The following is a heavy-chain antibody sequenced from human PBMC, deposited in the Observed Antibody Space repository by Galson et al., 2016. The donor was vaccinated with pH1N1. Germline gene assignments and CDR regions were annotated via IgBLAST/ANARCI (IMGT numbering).Heavy chain of an antibody. CDR3: ASGDSTSFDY. V-gene: IGHV3-48*04. CDR1: GFAFGEYS. Sequence: SLRLSCAASGFAFGEYSVNWVRQTPGKRLEWLAYMNINGNTMYYADSVKGRFTMSRDNAKNLLFLQMNSLKTEDTATYYCASGDSTSFDYWGQGTLVTVSS. D-gene: IGHD2-15*01. CDR2: MNINGNTM. J-gene: IGHJ4*02.